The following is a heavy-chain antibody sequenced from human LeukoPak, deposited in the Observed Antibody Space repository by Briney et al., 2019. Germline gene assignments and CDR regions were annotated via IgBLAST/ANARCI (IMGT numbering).Heavy chain of an antibody. CDR3: AREGSSGGSHDAFDI. CDR1: GFTFGSYA. V-gene: IGHV3-30*04. Sequence: GGSLRLFCAASGFTFGSYAMHWVRQAPGKGLEWVAVISYNGSNKYYADSVKGRFTISRDNSKNTLYLQMNSLRAEDTAVYYCAREGSSGGSHDAFDIWGQGTMVTVSS. J-gene: IGHJ3*02. CDR2: ISYNGSNK. D-gene: IGHD2-15*01.